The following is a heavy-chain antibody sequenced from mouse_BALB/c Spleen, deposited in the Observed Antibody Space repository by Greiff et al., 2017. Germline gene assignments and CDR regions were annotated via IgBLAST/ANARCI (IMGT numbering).Heavy chain of an antibody. CDR2: ISSGGST. CDR1: GFTFSSYA. V-gene: IGHV5-6-5*01. J-gene: IGHJ4*01. Sequence: EVKVEESGGGLVKPGGSLKLSCAASGFTFSSYAMSWVRQTPEKRLEWVASISSGGSTYYPDSVKGRFTISRDNARNILYLQMSSLRSEDTAMYYCARGKDYYGSSYYAMDYWGQGTSVTVSS. CDR3: ARGKDYYGSSYYAMDY. D-gene: IGHD1-1*01.